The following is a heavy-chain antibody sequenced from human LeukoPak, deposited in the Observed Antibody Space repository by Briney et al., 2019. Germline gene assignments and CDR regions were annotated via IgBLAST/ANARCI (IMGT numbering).Heavy chain of an antibody. J-gene: IGHJ4*02. Sequence: GESLKISCKGSGYDFPSYWIAWVRQVPGRGLEWMGIIYPGDSDTKYSPAFQGQVTISADKSINTAYLQWSSLKASDTAIYYCARGSGSYILPLYYFDYWGQGTLVTVSS. D-gene: IGHD1-26*01. CDR2: IYPGDSDT. V-gene: IGHV5-51*01. CDR3: ARGSGSYILPLYYFDY. CDR1: GYDFPSYW.